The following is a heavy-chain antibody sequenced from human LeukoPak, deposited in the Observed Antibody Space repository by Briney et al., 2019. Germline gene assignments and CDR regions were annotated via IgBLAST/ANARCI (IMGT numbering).Heavy chain of an antibody. Sequence: SETLSLTCAVSGYSISSGYYWGWIRQPPGKGLEWIGSIYHSGSTYYNPSPKSRVTISVDTSKNQFSLKLSSVTAADTAVYYCASGGGIAFDIWGQGTMVTVSS. J-gene: IGHJ3*02. V-gene: IGHV4-38-2*01. CDR2: IYHSGST. D-gene: IGHD1-26*01. CDR3: ASGGGIAFDI. CDR1: GYSISSGYY.